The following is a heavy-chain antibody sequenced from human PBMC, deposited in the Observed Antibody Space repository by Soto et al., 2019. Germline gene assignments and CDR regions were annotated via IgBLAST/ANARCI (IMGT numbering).Heavy chain of an antibody. D-gene: IGHD3-16*01. J-gene: IGHJ6*02. CDR2: INTYNGNT. CDR3: AMVDVYVTPSPQDV. V-gene: IGHV1-18*01. Sequence: QVQLVQSGAEVKNPGASVKVSCKASGYTFTRYGIGWARQAPGQGLEWRGWINTYNGNTTYAQNVQSRVTLTTDTSTSTAYMELRSLRSTDTAIYYCAMVDVYVTPSPQDVWGQGTTVIVSS. CDR1: GYTFTRYG.